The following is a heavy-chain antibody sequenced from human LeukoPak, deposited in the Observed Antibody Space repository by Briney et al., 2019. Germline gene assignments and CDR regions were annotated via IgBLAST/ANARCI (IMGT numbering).Heavy chain of an antibody. V-gene: IGHV1-2*06. CDR2: INPNSGGT. CDR3: ARDRFNAAGGEYYYMDV. J-gene: IGHJ6*03. D-gene: IGHD3-16*01. Sequence: ASVKVSCKASGYTFTGYYMHWVRQAPGQGLEWMGRINPNSGGTNYARKFQGRVTMTRDTSISTAYMELSRLRSDDTAVYYCARDRFNAAGGEYYYMDVWGKGTTVTVSS. CDR1: GYTFTGYY.